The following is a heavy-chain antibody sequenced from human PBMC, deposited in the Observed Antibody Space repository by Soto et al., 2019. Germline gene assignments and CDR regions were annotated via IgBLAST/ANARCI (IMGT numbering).Heavy chain of an antibody. CDR3: ARGVYYSSGYYSGGLDY. V-gene: IGHV4-31*03. J-gene: IGHJ4*02. Sequence: QVQLQESGPGLVKPSQTLSLTCTVSGGSFSSGGYYWSWNRQHPGQGLVWIGYIYYSGSTYYSPSLQSRVTIAVDTTKNQFSLKLSTVTAAATDLYYCARGVYYSSGYYSGGLDYWGQGTLVTVSS. CDR2: IYYSGST. D-gene: IGHD3-22*01. CDR1: GGSFSSGGYY.